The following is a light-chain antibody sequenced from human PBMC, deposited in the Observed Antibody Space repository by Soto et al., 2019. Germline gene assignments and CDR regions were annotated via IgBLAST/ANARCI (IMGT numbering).Light chain of an antibody. V-gene: IGKV1-6*02. Sequence: ATQMTQSPSSLSASVGESVTITCRARRYNRNDLGWYQQKPGKAPKLLIFAASKLQRGVPSRFSGSGSGTDFTLTISILQPEDFATYYCLQDYTYPLTFGGGTRVEIK. CDR1: RYNRND. CDR2: AAS. CDR3: LQDYTYPLT. J-gene: IGKJ4*02.